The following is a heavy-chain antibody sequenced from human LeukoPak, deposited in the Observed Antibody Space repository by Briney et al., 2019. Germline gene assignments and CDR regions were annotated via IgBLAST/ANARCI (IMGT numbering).Heavy chain of an antibody. Sequence: SETLSLTCTVFGGSISSYYWSWIRQPPGKGLEWVGYIYYSGSTNYNPSLKSRVTMSVDTSKNQLSLKLSSVTAADTAVYYCARAYSSGYHFDYWGQGTLVTVSS. CDR3: ARAYSSGYHFDY. D-gene: IGHD6-19*01. J-gene: IGHJ4*02. CDR2: IYYSGST. CDR1: GGSISSYY. V-gene: IGHV4-59*01.